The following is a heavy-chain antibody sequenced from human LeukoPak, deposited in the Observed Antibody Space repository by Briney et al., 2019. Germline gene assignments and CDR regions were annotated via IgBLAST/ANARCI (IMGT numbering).Heavy chain of an antibody. J-gene: IGHJ4*02. CDR1: GFTFSTYS. CDR2: ISRGGSDI. CDR3: ARSLGSGTHGFLDS. D-gene: IGHD3-10*01. V-gene: IGHV3-21*01. Sequence: GSLRLSCAASGFTFSTYSMNWVRQGPGKGLEWVSIISRGGSDIYYADSVEGRFTISRDNANNSLYLQMNSLRAEDTALYYCARSLGSGTHGFLDSWGQGTLVTVSS.